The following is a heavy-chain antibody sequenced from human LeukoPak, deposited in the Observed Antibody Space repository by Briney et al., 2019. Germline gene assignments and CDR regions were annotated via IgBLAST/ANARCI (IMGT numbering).Heavy chain of an antibody. D-gene: IGHD5-24*01. Sequence: ASVTVSCTASGYTFTSYGISWVRQAPGQGLEWMGWISAYNGNTNYAQKLQGRVTMTTDTSTSTAYMELRSLRSDDTAVYYCARDLPIDDYLDGDAFDIWGQGTMVTVSS. CDR2: ISAYNGNT. J-gene: IGHJ3*02. CDR3: ARDLPIDDYLDGDAFDI. CDR1: GYTFTSYG. V-gene: IGHV1-18*01.